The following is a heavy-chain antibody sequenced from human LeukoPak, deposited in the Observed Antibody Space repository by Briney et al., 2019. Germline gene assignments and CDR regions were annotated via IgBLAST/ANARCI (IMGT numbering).Heavy chain of an antibody. CDR1: GFTFSSYG. Sequence: GGSLRLSCVASGFTFSSYGMHWVRQAPGKGLEWVAVIWYDGSNKYYADSVKGRFTISRDNSKNTVGLQMNSLRVEDTAVYYCARGRSGGRVLGEHWGQGTLVTVSS. J-gene: IGHJ1*01. CDR3: ARGRSGGRVLGEH. V-gene: IGHV3-33*01. CDR2: IWYDGSNK. D-gene: IGHD2-15*01.